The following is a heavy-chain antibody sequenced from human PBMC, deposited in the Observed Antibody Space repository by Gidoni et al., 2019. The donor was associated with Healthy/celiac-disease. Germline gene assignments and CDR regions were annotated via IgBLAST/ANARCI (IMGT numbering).Heavy chain of an antibody. Sequence: QLQLQEPGPGLVKPSQTLSLTCTAPGGSLSSCSYYWGWIRQPPGKGLEWIGSIYYSGSTYYNPSLKSRVTISVDTSKNQFSLKLSSVTAADTAVYYCARRRGYSYGYGEGFDYWGQGTLVTVPS. J-gene: IGHJ4*02. CDR1: GGSLSSCSYY. D-gene: IGHD5-18*01. V-gene: IGHV4-39*01. CDR2: IYYSGST. CDR3: ARRRGYSYGYGEGFDY.